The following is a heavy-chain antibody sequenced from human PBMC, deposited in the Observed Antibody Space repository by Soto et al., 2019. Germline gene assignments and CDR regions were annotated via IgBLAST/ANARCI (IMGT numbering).Heavy chain of an antibody. CDR3: ARAPDYYYRSGSGNWFDP. CDR2: ISAYNGNT. CDR1: GYTFTSYG. Sequence: QVQLVQSGAEVRKPGASVKVSCKASGYTFTSYGISWVRQAPGQGLEWMGWISAYNGNTNYAQKLQDRVTMTTDTTTSTASMELRRLSTDETAVYYCARAPDYYYRSGSGNWFDPWGQGTLVTVSS. J-gene: IGHJ5*02. D-gene: IGHD3-10*01. V-gene: IGHV1-18*01.